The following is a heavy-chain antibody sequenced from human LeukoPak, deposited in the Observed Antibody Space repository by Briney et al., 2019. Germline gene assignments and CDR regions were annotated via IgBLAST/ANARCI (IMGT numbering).Heavy chain of an antibody. CDR2: IHPSGML. J-gene: IGHJ6*03. Sequence: SQTLSLTCTVSGASFNSDDQYWNWIRQSPGKGLEWIGSIHPSGMLYNNPSLESRVTMSRDTSKNQFSLNLNSVTAADTAVYYCARVLRGGYSSGWYTGNYYYYMDVWGKGTTVTVSS. D-gene: IGHD6-19*01. V-gene: IGHV4-31*03. CDR1: GASFNSDDQY. CDR3: ARVLRGGYSSGWYTGNYYYYMDV.